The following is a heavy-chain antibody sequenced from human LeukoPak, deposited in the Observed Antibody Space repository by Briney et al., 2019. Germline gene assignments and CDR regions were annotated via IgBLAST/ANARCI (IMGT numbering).Heavy chain of an antibody. CDR3: ARDRGYSTFDY. J-gene: IGHJ4*02. V-gene: IGHV3-7*01. Sequence: GGSLRLSCAASAFTFSDYWMSWVRQAPGKGLEWVANIKEDGSEINYVDSVKGRFTISRDNAKNSLYLQMNSLRVDDTAVYYCARDRGYSTFDYWGQGTLVTVSS. CDR1: AFTFSDYW. D-gene: IGHD4-23*01. CDR2: IKEDGSEI.